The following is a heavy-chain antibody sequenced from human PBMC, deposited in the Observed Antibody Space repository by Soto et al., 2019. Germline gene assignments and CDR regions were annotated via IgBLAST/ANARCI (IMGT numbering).Heavy chain of an antibody. CDR2: IYYSGST. CDR3: ASSIAAAGQLFDY. J-gene: IGHJ4*02. CDR1: GGSISSSSYY. Sequence: ASETLSLTCTVSGGSISSSSYYWGWIRQPPGKGLEWIGSIYYSGSTYYNPSLKSRVTISVDTSKNQFSLKLSSVTAADTAVYYCASSIAAAGQLFDYWSQGTLVTVSS. V-gene: IGHV4-39*01. D-gene: IGHD6-13*01.